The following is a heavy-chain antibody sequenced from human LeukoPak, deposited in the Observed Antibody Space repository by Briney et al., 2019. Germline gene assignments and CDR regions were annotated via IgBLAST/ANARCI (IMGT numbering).Heavy chain of an antibody. V-gene: IGHV3-30*18. CDR1: GFTFSSYG. CDR3: AKDLSLDYYDSSGQLDY. CDR2: ISYDGSNK. J-gene: IGHJ4*02. Sequence: GGSLRLSCAASGFTFSSYGMHWVRQAPGKGLEWVAVISYDGSNKYYADSVKGRFTISRDNSKNTLYLQMNSLRAEDTAVYYCAKDLSLDYYDSSGQLDYWGQGTLVAVSS. D-gene: IGHD3-22*01.